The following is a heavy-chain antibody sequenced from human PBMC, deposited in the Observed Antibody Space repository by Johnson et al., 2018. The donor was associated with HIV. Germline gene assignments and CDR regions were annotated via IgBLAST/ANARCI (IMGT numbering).Heavy chain of an antibody. J-gene: IGHJ3*01. CDR3: ARDGRDMVTRGAFDV. D-gene: IGHD5-18*01. Sequence: EKLVESGGGLVQRGGSLRLSCAASGFTVSSNYMSWVRQAPGKGLERVSIIFSVGNAYYADSVKGRFTISRDNSNNMVYLQMNSLRPEDTAVYYCARDGRDMVTRGAFDVWGQGTVVTVSS. V-gene: IGHV3-66*02. CDR2: IFSVGNA. CDR1: GFTVSSNY.